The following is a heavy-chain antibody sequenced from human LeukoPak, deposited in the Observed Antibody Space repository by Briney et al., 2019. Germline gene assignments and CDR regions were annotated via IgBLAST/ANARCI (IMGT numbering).Heavy chain of an antibody. CDR2: ISAYNGNT. V-gene: IGHV1-18*01. D-gene: IGHD3-10*01. CDR3: ARDPAINVHMFRGVNNWFDP. J-gene: IGHJ5*02. CDR1: GYTFTTCG. Sequence: ASVKVSCTASGYTFTTCGISWVRQAPGQGLEWMGWISAYNGNTNYAQKLQGRVTMTTDTSTSTAYMELRSLRSDDTAVYYCARDPAINVHMFRGVNNWFDPWGQGTLVTVSS.